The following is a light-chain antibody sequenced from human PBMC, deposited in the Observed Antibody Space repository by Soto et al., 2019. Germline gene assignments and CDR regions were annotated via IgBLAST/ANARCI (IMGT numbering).Light chain of an antibody. CDR2: GAS. J-gene: IGKJ1*01. CDR1: QSVSSSY. V-gene: IGKV3-20*01. CDR3: QQYGSSRWT. Sequence: EIVMPQSPATLSVSPGGRATLSCRASQSVSSSYLAWYQQKPGQAPRLLIYGASSRATGIPDRFSGSGSGTDFTLTISRLEPEDFAVYYCQQYGSSRWTFGQGTKVDIK.